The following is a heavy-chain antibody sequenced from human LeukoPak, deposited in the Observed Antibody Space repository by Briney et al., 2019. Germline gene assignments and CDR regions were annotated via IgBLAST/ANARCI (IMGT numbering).Heavy chain of an antibody. V-gene: IGHV3-48*02. D-gene: IGHD2-2*01. J-gene: IGHJ4*02. CDR1: EFTFSSYS. CDR2: ISSSSSII. CDR3: ARRASTLSGFDY. Sequence: GGSLRLSCAASEFTFSSYSMNWVRQAPGKGLEWISYISSSSSIIYYADSVKGRFTISRDSAKNSLYLQMNSLRDEDTAVYYCARRASTLSGFDYWGQGTLVTVSS.